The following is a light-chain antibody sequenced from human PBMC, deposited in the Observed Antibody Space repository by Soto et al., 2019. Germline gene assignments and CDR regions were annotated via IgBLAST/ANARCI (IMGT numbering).Light chain of an antibody. CDR3: QQFET. CDR2: QTS. J-gene: IGKJ4*01. Sequence: EIVLTQSPATLSSFPGDRVTLSCRASQYINTRLAWYQHRPGQAPRLLIYQTSIRAAGIPDRFSGSGSGADFTLTINRLEPEDFAVYYCQQFETFGGGTKVDIK. CDR1: QYINTR. V-gene: IGKV3D-11*03.